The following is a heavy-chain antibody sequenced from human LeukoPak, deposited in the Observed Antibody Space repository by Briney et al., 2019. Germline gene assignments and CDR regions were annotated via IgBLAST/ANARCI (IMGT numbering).Heavy chain of an antibody. CDR3: AKAIRGKQLVPDY. D-gene: IGHD6-13*01. CDR1: GFTFSSNW. V-gene: IGHV3-74*01. Sequence: PGGSLRLSCAASGFTFSSNWMHWVRQAPGKGLVWVSRINEDGSTTNYADSVKGRSTIFRDNAKNTLYLQMNSLRAEDTAVYYCAKAIRGKQLVPDYWGQGTLVTVSS. CDR2: INEDGSTT. J-gene: IGHJ4*02.